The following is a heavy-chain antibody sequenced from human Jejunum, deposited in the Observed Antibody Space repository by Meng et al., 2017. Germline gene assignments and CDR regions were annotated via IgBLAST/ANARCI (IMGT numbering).Heavy chain of an antibody. CDR3: VRTSNWSLDY. J-gene: IGHJ4*01. Sequence: VQLQQSGRGLVKPSQPLPLTCATSGDSVSSNSAAWNWIRQSPSRGLEWLGRTYYRSKWYNDYAESVKSRITINPDTSKNQFSLQLNSVTPEDTAVYYCVRTSNWSLDYWGQGTLVTVSS. D-gene: IGHD6-13*01. V-gene: IGHV6-1*01. CDR1: GDSVSSNSAA. CDR2: TYYRSKWYN.